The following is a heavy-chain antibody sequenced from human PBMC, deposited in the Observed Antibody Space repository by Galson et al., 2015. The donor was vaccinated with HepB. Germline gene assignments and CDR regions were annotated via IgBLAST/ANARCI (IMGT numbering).Heavy chain of an antibody. CDR3: TRGAGVSCTRSSCPSYYYGMDV. CDR2: IRDKANRYTT. D-gene: IGHD2-15*01. Sequence: SLRLSCAASGFTFSDHYMDWVRQAPGKGLEWVGRIRDKANRYTTEYAASVKGRFSISREDSKNSLYLQMNNLKTEDAAVYYCTRGAGVSCTRSSCPSYYYGMDVWGQGTTVTVSS. V-gene: IGHV3-72*01. J-gene: IGHJ6*02. CDR1: GFTFSDHY.